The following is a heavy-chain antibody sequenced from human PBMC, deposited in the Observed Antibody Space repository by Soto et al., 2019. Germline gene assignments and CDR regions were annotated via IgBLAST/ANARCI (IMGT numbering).Heavy chain of an antibody. Sequence: SETLSLTCTVSGSSISSGDYYWSWIRQPPGKGLEWIGYIYYSGSTYYNPSLKSRVTISVDTSKNQFSLKLSSVTAADTAVYYCAREGYRPIQGGDPWGQGTLVTVSS. V-gene: IGHV4-30-4*01. CDR1: GSSISSGDYY. CDR2: IYYSGST. J-gene: IGHJ5*02. D-gene: IGHD5-18*01. CDR3: AREGYRPIQGGDP.